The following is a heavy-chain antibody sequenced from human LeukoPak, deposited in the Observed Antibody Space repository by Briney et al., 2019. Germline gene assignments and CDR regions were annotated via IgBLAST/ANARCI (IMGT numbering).Heavy chain of an antibody. V-gene: IGHV4-61*02. J-gene: IGHJ6*03. D-gene: IGHD3-3*01. CDR2: IYTSGST. CDR3: ARENPDYDFWVGAYYYYYYMDV. CDR1: GGSISSSSYY. Sequence: PSETLSLTCTVSGGSISSSSYYWSWIRQPAGKGLEWIGRIYTSGSTNYNPSLKSRVTISVDTSKNQFSLKLSSVTAADTAVYYCARENPDYDFWVGAYYYYYYMDVWGKGTTVTVSS.